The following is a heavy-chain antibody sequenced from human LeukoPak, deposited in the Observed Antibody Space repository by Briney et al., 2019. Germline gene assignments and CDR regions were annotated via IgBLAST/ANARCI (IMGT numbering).Heavy chain of an antibody. D-gene: IGHD3-3*01. CDR3: ARHSRSSIFGVVMAVSY. CDR1: GYSISSGYY. V-gene: IGHV4-38-2*01. Sequence: SETLSLTCAVSGYSISSGYYLGWIRQPPGKGLEWIGSIYHSGSTYYNPSLKSRVTISVDTSKNQFSLKLSSVTAADTAVYYCARHSRSSIFGVVMAVSYWGQGTLVTVSS. J-gene: IGHJ4*02. CDR2: IYHSGST.